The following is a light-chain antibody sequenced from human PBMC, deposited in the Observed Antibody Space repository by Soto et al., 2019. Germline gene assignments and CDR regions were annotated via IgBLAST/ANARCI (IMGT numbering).Light chain of an antibody. CDR1: SSDVGGYNY. J-gene: IGLJ2*01. Sequence: QSALTQPASVSGSPGQSITISCSGTSSDVGGYNYVSWYQQRPGKVPKLMIYEVNNRPSGVSNRFSGSKSGNTASLTISGLQAEDECDYYCSSYTSNPFVVFGGGTKLTVL. CDR3: SSYTSNPFVV. V-gene: IGLV2-14*01. CDR2: EVN.